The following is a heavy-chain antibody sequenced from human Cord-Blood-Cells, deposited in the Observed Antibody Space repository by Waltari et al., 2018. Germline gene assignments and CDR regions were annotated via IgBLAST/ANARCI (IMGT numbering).Heavy chain of an antibody. CDR2: INPNSGGT. J-gene: IGHJ3*02. CDR1: GYTFTGHY. D-gene: IGHD3-9*01. Sequence: QVQLVQSGAEVKKPGASVKVSCKASGYTFTGHYMHWVRQAPGQGLEWMGWINPNSGGTNYAQKFQGWVTMTRDTSISTAYMELSRLRSDDTAVYYCARDGILTGSNDAFDIWGQGTMVTVSS. CDR3: ARDGILTGSNDAFDI. V-gene: IGHV1-2*04.